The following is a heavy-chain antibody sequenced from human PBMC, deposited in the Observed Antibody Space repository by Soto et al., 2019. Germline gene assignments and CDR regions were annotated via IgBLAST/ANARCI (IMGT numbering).Heavy chain of an antibody. CDR2: ISGSGGST. CDR3: AKDPNYDFWSEGDWFDP. Sequence: GGSLRLSCAASGFTFSSYAMGWVRQAPGKGLEWVSAISGSGGSTYYADSVKGRFTISRDNSKNTLYLQMNSLRAEDTAVYYCAKDPNYDFWSEGDWFDPWGQGTLVTVSS. V-gene: IGHV3-23*01. CDR1: GFTFSSYA. J-gene: IGHJ5*02. D-gene: IGHD3-3*01.